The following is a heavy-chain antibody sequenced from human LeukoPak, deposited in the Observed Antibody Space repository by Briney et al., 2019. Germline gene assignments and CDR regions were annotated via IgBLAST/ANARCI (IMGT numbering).Heavy chain of an antibody. CDR2: ISTSSSYI. CDR1: GVTFSSYS. V-gene: IGHV3-21*05. J-gene: IGHJ4*02. CDR3: AKDPPGNARSTYCYPSAGY. Sequence: PGGTLSLSCAASGVTFSSYSMNWIRQAPGKGLEWVAHISTSSSYIYYPDSVRGRFTISGAYAKNSSFLQMNITAAANAADYYGAKDPPGNARSTYCYPSAGYCGQGTLVTVSS. D-gene: IGHD2-21*01.